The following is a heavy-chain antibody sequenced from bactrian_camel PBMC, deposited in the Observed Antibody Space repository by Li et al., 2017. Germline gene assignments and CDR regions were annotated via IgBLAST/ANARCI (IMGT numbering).Heavy chain of an antibody. J-gene: IGHJ6*01. CDR1: AWIGSRVC. Sequence: VQLVESGGGSVQAGGSLRLTCAASAWIGSRVCMGWFRQAPGKEREGVAAIGSDGSTRYADSVKGRFTTSKDNAKTLYLLMNNLKPEDTAMYYCAAGPPWACVGWAESEFRYWGQGTQVTVS. D-gene: IGHD5*01. CDR2: IGSDGST. CDR3: AAGPPWACVGWAESEFRY. V-gene: IGHV3S53*01.